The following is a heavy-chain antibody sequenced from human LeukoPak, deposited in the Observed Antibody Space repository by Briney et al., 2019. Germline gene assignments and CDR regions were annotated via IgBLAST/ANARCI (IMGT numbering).Heavy chain of an antibody. V-gene: IGHV4-59*01. CDR3: ARMRGYSSSPFDY. CDR1: GGSISSYY. Sequence: SETLSLTCTVSGGSISSYYWSWIRQPPGKGLEWIGYIYYSGSTNYNPSLKSRVTISVDTSKNQFSLKLSSVTAADTAVYYCARMRGYSSSPFDYWGQGTLVTVSS. D-gene: IGHD6-19*01. CDR2: IYYSGST. J-gene: IGHJ4*02.